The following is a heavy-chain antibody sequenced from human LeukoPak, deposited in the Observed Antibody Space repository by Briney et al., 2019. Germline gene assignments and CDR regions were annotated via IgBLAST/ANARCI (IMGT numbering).Heavy chain of an antibody. CDR3: ARVVSMVRGASSGMDV. Sequence: GGSLRLSCAASGFTFSSYWMHWVRQAPGKGLVWVSRINSDGSSTTYADSVRGRFTISRDNAKNTLYLQMNSLRAEDTAVYYCARVVSMVRGASSGMDVWGQGTTVTASS. D-gene: IGHD3-10*01. J-gene: IGHJ6*02. V-gene: IGHV3-74*01. CDR1: GFTFSSYW. CDR2: INSDGSST.